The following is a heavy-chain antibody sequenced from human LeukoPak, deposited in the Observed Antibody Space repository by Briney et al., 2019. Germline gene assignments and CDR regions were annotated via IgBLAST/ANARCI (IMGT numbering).Heavy chain of an antibody. CDR3: ARAYCSGGRCYSVY. V-gene: IGHV1-8*01. D-gene: IGHD2-15*01. CDR1: GYTFTSYD. Sequence: SVKVSCKASGYTFTSYDINWVRKATGQGLEWMGWMNPNSGNTGYAQKFQGRVTMTRNTSISTAYMELSSLRSEDTAVYYCARAYCSGGRCYSVYWGQGTLVTVSS. CDR2: MNPNSGNT. J-gene: IGHJ4*02.